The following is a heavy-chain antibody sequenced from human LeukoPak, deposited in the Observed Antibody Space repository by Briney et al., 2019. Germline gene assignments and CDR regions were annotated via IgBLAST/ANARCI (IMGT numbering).Heavy chain of an antibody. V-gene: IGHV1-69*06. Sequence: ASVKVSCKASGCTFSSYAISWVRQAPGQGLEWMGWIIPICGTANYAQKFQGRVTITADKSTSTAYMELSSLRSEDTAVYYCARAGVSPGYLSDYHYYYMDVWGKGTTVTVSS. J-gene: IGHJ6*03. CDR1: GCTFSSYA. CDR2: IIPICGTA. CDR3: ARAGVSPGYLSDYHYYYMDV. D-gene: IGHD3-9*01.